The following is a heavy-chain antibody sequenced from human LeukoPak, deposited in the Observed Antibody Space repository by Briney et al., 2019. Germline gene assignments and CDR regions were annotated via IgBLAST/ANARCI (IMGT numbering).Heavy chain of an antibody. Sequence: PGGSLRLSCAASGFTFSGSAMHWVRQASGQGLEWVGRIRSKANSYASAYAASGKGSFTISRDDSKNTAYLQMNSLKTEDTAVYYFTMIGFDYWGQGTLVTVSS. V-gene: IGHV3-73*01. D-gene: IGHD3-22*01. J-gene: IGHJ4*02. CDR3: TMIGFDY. CDR1: GFTFSGSA. CDR2: IRSKANSYAS.